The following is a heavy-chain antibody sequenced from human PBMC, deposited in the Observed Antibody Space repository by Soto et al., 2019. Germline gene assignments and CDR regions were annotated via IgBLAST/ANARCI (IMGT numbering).Heavy chain of an antibody. V-gene: IGHV3-23*01. Sequence: EVQLLESGGGLVQPGGSLRLSCAGSGFTLSRYATSWVRQAPGKGLEWISGLGTSDHNIFYADSVRGRFTISRDNSKNTFYLQMNSLRAEDTAKYYCAKTLGEYLYFVDYWGQGIQVTVSS. CDR3: AKTLGEYLYFVDY. CDR1: GFTLSRYA. D-gene: IGHD3-10*01. J-gene: IGHJ4*02. CDR2: LGTSDHNI.